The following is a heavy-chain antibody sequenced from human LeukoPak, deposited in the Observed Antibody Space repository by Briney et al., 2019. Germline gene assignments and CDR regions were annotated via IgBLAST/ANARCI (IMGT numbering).Heavy chain of an antibody. D-gene: IGHD3-3*01. CDR3: ARGYTYDFWSGYPAGLTRYVY. J-gene: IGHJ4*02. CDR2: IYYSGST. CDR1: GGSISSGDDY. Sequence: NPSETLSLTCTVSGGSISSGDDYWSWIRQPPGKGLERLGYIYYSGSTYYNPSLKSRVTISVDTSKNQFSLKLSSVTAADTAVYYCARGYTYDFWSGYPAGLTRYVYWGQGTLVTVSS. V-gene: IGHV4-30-4*08.